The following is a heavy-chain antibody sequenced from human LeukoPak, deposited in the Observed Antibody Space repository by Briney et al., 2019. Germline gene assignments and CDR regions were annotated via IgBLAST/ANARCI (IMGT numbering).Heavy chain of an antibody. J-gene: IGHJ5*02. CDR2: ISSNGGST. CDR3: AKGRSSTSWRWFDP. V-gene: IGHV3-64*01. D-gene: IGHD2-2*01. CDR1: GFTFSSYA. Sequence: GGSLRLSCAASGFTFSSYAMHWVRQAPGKGLEYVSDISSNGGSTYYANPVKGRFTISRDNSKNTLYLQMNSLRAEDTAVYYCAKGRSSTSWRWFDPWGQGTLVTVSS.